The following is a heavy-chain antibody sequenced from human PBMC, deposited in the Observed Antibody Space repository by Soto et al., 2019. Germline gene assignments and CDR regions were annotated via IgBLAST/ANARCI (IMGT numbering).Heavy chain of an antibody. CDR2: TYYRSKWYN. Sequence: SQTLSLTCAISGDSVSSNSAAWNWIRQSPSGGLEWLGRTYYRSKWYNDYAVSVKSRITINPDTSKNQFSLQLNSVTPEDTAVYYCARGGGAGSGWYDWFDPWGQGTLVTVSS. V-gene: IGHV6-1*01. J-gene: IGHJ5*02. CDR1: GDSVSSNSAA. D-gene: IGHD6-19*01. CDR3: ARGGGAGSGWYDWFDP.